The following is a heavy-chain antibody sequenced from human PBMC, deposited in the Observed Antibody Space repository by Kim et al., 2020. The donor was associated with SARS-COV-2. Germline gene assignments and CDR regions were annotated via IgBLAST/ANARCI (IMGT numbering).Heavy chain of an antibody. D-gene: IGHD3-10*01. CDR3: ARTPLIYDYGSGEGWFDP. CDR1: GDSISNYF. J-gene: IGHJ5*02. Sequence: SETLSLTCSVSGDSISNYFWSWIRQPPGKGLEWIGHISYRGSTKYNPSLKSRVTIVMNTSENQFSLKLNSVTGADTAVYYCARTPLIYDYGSGEGWFDPWGQGTLVTVSS. CDR2: ISYRGST. V-gene: IGHV4-59*01.